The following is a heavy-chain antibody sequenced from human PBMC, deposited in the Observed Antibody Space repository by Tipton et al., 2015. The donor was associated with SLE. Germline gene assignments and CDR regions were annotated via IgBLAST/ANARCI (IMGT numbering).Heavy chain of an antibody. CDR3: ARSGRYCSSTSCPGWFDP. CDR1: GYTFTSYG. CDR2: ISAYNGNT. V-gene: IGHV1-18*01. J-gene: IGHJ5*02. D-gene: IGHD2-2*01. Sequence: QSGAEVKKPGASVKVSCKASGYTFTSYGISWVRQAPGQGLEWMGWISAYNGNTNYAQKLQGRVTMTTDTSTSTAYMELRSLRSDDTAVYYCARSGRYCSSTSCPGWFDPWGQGTLVTVSS.